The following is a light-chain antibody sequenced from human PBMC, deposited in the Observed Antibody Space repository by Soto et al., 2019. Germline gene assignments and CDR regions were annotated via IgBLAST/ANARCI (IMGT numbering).Light chain of an antibody. CDR3: QQYNSYPYT. CDR1: QSINSW. Sequence: DIQMTQSPSTLSASVGDSVTITCRASQSINSWLAWYQQKPGKAPNLLIYEASNFLSGVPSRFSGSGSGTEFTFTSSSLQPDDCATYYCQQYNSYPYTFGQGSKLEIK. CDR2: EAS. J-gene: IGKJ2*01. V-gene: IGKV1-5*03.